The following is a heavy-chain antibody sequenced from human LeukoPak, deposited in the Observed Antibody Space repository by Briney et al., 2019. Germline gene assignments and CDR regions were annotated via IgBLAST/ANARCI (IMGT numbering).Heavy chain of an antibody. J-gene: IGHJ4*02. CDR1: GYTFTSYD. CDR2: MNPNSGGT. CDR3: ARGTVGATGSDY. D-gene: IGHD1-26*01. Sequence: ASVKVSCKASGYTFTSYDINWVRQATGQGLEWMGWMNPNSGGTDYAQKFQGRVTMTRDTSISTAYMELSRLRSDDTAVYYCARGTVGATGSDYWGQGTLVTVSS. V-gene: IGHV1-2*02.